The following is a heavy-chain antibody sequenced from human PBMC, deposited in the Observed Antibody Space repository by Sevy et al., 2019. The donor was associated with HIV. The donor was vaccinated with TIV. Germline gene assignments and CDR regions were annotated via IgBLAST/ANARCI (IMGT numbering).Heavy chain of an antibody. CDR2: IIPIFGTA. D-gene: IGHD3-22*01. J-gene: IGHJ5*02. V-gene: IGHV1-69*13. CDR3: ARSNYYDSSGLSWFDP. CDR1: GGTFSSYA. Sequence: ASLKVSCKASGGTFSSYAISWVRQAPGQGLEWMGGIIPIFGTANYTQKFQGRVTITADESTSTAYMELSSLRSEDTAVYYCARSNYYDSSGLSWFDPWGQGTLVTVSS.